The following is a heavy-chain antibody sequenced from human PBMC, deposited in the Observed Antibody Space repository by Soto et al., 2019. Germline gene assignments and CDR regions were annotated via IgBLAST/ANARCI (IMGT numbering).Heavy chain of an antibody. CDR2: IIPILGIA. V-gene: IGHV1-69*02. CDR3: PRSFTMVRYDAFDI. Sequence: QVQLVQSGAEVKKPGSSVKVSCKASGGTFCTYTISWVLQAPGQGLEWMGRIIPILGIANYAQKFQGRVTITADKSTSTAYIERNSIRSEDTSVYYCPRSFTMVRYDAFDIWCQGTMVTVSS. J-gene: IGHJ3*02. CDR1: GGTFCTYT. D-gene: IGHD3-10*01.